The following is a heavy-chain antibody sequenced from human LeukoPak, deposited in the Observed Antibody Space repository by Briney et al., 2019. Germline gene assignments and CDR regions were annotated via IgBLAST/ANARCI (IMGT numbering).Heavy chain of an antibody. CDR3: ARDLGARGH. D-gene: IGHD3-16*01. CDR2: ISYDGSNK. J-gene: IGHJ4*02. Sequence: AGGSLRLSCAASGFTFSSYAMHWVRQAPGKGLEWVAVISYDGSNKYYADSVKGRFTISRDNAKNTLFLQMDSLRVEDTGHYYCARDLGARGHWGQGTLVIVSS. V-gene: IGHV3-30-3*01. CDR1: GFTFSSYA.